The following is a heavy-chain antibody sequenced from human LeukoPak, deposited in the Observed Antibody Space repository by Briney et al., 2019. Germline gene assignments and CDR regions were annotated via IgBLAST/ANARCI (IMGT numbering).Heavy chain of an antibody. CDR1: GFTFSSYA. D-gene: IGHD3-3*01. CDR3: ARSFYDFWSGYNDAFDI. CDR2: IYYSGST. J-gene: IGHJ3*02. Sequence: GSLRLSCAASGFTFSSYAMSWVRQAPGKGLEWIGSIYYSGSTYYNPSLKSRVTISVDTSKNQFSLKLSSVTAADTAVYYCARSFYDFWSGYNDAFDIWGQGTMVTVSS. V-gene: IGHV4-39*01.